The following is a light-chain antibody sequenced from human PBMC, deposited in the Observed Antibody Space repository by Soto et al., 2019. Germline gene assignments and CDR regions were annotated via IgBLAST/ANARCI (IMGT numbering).Light chain of an antibody. J-gene: IGKJ1*01. Sequence: EIVLTKSPGTLSLSPGEKATLSCRASQSVSSYLAWYQQKPGQAPRLLIYGASTRATGIPDRFSGSGSGTDFTLTISRLEPEDFAVYYCQQYGSAPGTFGQGTKVEIK. V-gene: IGKV3-20*01. CDR3: QQYGSAPGT. CDR2: GAS. CDR1: QSVSSY.